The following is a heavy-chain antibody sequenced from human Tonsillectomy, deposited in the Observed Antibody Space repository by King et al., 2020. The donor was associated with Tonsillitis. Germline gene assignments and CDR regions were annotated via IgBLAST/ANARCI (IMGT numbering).Heavy chain of an antibody. D-gene: IGHD2-15*01. V-gene: IGHV5-10-1*03. CDR1: GYSFTGYW. J-gene: IGHJ6*02. Sequence: VQLVESGAEVKKPGESLRISCKGSGYSFTGYWNSWVRQMPGQGMEWMGRIDPSNSDTNYGPSFQGHVTISTDKSISTAYLQWSSLKASDTVMYYCARHGSGDSAYSYYAMDVWGQGTTVTGSS. CDR2: IDPSNSDT. CDR3: ARHGSGDSAYSYYAMDV.